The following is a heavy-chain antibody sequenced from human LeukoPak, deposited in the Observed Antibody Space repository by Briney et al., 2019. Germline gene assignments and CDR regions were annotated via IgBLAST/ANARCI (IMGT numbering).Heavy chain of an antibody. CDR1: GFTFSNYA. D-gene: IGHD2-15*01. CDR3: AKDERATRPIYYYYYYIDV. Sequence: GGSLRLSCAASGFTFSNYAMHWVRQAPGKGLEYVSAISSNGHSTDYADSVKGRFTISRDNSKNTLYLQMNSLRAEDTAVYYCAKDERATRPIYYYYYYIDVWGKGTTVTVSS. V-gene: IGHV3-64*04. J-gene: IGHJ6*03. CDR2: ISSNGHST.